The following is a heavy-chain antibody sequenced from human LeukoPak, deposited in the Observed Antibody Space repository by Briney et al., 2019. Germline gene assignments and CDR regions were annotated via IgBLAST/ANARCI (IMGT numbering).Heavy chain of an antibody. Sequence: SETLSLTCTVSGGSISSYYWSWIRQPPGKGLEWIGYIYYSGSTNYNPSLKSRVTISVDTSKNQFSLKLSSVTAADTAVYYCARAGFGDPFDYWGQGTLVTASS. CDR3: ARAGFGDPFDY. CDR1: GGSISSYY. V-gene: IGHV4-59*01. J-gene: IGHJ4*02. D-gene: IGHD4-17*01. CDR2: IYYSGST.